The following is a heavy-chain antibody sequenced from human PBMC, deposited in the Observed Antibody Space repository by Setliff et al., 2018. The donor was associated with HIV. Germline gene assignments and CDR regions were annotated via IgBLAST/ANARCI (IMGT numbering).Heavy chain of an antibody. J-gene: IGHJ5*02. CDR1: GGSFSDYY. Sequence: PSETLSLTCAVYGGSFSDYYWSWIRQPPGKGLEWIGEINHSGSTNYNPSLKSRVTISVDTSKNQFSLKLSSVTAADTAVYYCARGGRSLAAQTWFDPWGQGT. D-gene: IGHD6-6*01. CDR2: INHSGST. V-gene: IGHV4-34*01. CDR3: ARGGRSLAAQTWFDP.